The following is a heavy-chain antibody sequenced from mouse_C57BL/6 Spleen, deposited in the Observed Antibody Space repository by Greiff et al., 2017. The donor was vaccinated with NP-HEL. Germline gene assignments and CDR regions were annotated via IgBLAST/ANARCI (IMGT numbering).Heavy chain of an antibody. D-gene: IGHD3-3*01. CDR2: ISSGGDYI. V-gene: IGHV5-9-1*02. J-gene: IGHJ3*01. CDR3: TRETGTGFAY. Sequence: EVQVVESGEGLVKPGGSLKLSCAASGFTFSSYAMSWVRQTPEKRLEWVAYISSGGDYIYYADTVKGRFTISRDNARNTLYLQMSSLKSEDTAMYYCTRETGTGFAYWGQGTLVTVSA. CDR1: GFTFSSYA.